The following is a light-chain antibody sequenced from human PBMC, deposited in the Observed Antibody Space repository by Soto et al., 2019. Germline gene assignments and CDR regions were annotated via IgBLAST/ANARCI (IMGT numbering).Light chain of an antibody. CDR1: QSISSY. Sequence: DIQMTHSPSSLSASVGGRVTITCLASQSISSYLNWYQQKPGKAPKLLIYAASSLQSGVPSRFSGSGSGTDFTLTISSLQPEDFATYYCQQSYSTPRTFGQGTKVDIK. CDR2: AAS. J-gene: IGKJ1*01. CDR3: QQSYSTPRT. V-gene: IGKV1-39*01.